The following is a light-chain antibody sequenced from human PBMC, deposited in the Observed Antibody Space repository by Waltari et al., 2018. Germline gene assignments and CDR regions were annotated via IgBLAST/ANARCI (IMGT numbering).Light chain of an antibody. V-gene: IGKV3-20*01. CDR1: QTVGSSS. J-gene: IGKJ1*01. CDR3: QQHGTLPAT. CDR2: RAS. Sequence: EIVLTQSPGTASLSPGERVTLSCRASQTVGSSSLAWYQQKPGQAPRLVIYRASRRATGFPDRFSGSGSGTEFSLTISRLEPEDFAVYYCQQHGTLPATFGQVTKVEIK.